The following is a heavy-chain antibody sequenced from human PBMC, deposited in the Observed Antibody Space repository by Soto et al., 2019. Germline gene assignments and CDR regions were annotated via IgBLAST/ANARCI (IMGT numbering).Heavy chain of an antibody. CDR2: ISSNGNT. Sequence: SETLSLTCTVSDGSISGNFLTWIRQPAGKGLEWIGRISSNGNTDHNPSLKSRVTMSIDTSKNHFSLDLISVTASETAIYYCAREVLVAGLLYYFDFWGQGTLVTVSS. CDR3: AREVLVAGLLYYFDF. J-gene: IGHJ4*02. D-gene: IGHD6-19*01. V-gene: IGHV4-4*07. CDR1: DGSISGNF.